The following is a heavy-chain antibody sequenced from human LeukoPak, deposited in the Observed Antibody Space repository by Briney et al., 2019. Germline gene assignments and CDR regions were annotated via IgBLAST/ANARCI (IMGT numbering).Heavy chain of an antibody. J-gene: IGHJ3*01. CDR3: ARDTSTAPSTWGAFDV. CDR2: IKPDESDK. V-gene: IGHV3-7*01. D-gene: IGHD6-13*01. CDR1: GFTFSSYS. Sequence: GGSLRLSCAASGFTFSSYSMTWVRQAPGKGLEWVAGIKPDESDKQYVDSVKGRFTISRDNAKKLLYLQMNSLRGEDTAVYYCARDTSTAPSTWGAFDVWGQGTMVTVSS.